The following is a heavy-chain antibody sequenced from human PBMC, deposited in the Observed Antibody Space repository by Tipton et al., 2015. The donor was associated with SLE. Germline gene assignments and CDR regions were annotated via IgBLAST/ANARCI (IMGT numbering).Heavy chain of an antibody. CDR1: GGSISSSSYY. J-gene: IGHJ4*02. D-gene: IGHD1-26*01. CDR2: IYYSGST. CDR3: ARQNSGSYLRFDY. V-gene: IGHV4-39*01. Sequence: LRLSCTVSGGSISSSSYYWGWIRQPPGKGLEWIGSIYYSGSTYYNPSLKSRLTISVDTSKNQFSLKLSSVTAADTAVYYCARQNSGSYLRFDYWGQGTLVTVSS.